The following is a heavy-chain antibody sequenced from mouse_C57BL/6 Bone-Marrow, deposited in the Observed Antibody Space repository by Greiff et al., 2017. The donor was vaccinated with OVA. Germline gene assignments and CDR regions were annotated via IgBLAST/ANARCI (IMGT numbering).Heavy chain of an antibody. J-gene: IGHJ3*01. CDR3: ARPVYDGYSFAY. CDR2: ISSGGSYT. Sequence: EVQGVESGGDLVKPGGSLKLSCAASGFTFSSYGMSWVRQTPDKRLEWVATISSGGSYTYYPDSVKGRFTISRDNAKNTLYLQMSSLKSEDTAMYYCARPVYDGYSFAYWGQGTLVTVSA. CDR1: GFTFSSYG. D-gene: IGHD2-3*01. V-gene: IGHV5-6*01.